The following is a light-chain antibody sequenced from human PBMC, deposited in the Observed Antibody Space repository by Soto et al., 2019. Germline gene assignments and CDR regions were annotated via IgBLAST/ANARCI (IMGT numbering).Light chain of an antibody. CDR3: LLYYGSAQRV. J-gene: IGLJ1*01. V-gene: IGLV7-43*01. CDR1: TGAVTNDYY. CDR2: STI. Sequence: QAVVTQEPSLTVSPGGTVTLTFASSTGAVTNDYYPSWFQQRPGQPPRALIYSTINKHSWTPARFSGSLLGDKAALTVPGVQPEDEAVYYCLLYYGSAQRVFGTGTKV.